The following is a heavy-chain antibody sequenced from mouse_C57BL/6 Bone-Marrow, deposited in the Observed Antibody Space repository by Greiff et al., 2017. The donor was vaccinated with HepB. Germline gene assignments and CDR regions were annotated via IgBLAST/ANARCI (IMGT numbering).Heavy chain of an antibody. CDR2: IYPGSGNT. J-gene: IGHJ2*01. D-gene: IGHD1-1*01. V-gene: IGHV1-76*01. CDR3: ARGVTTVVAPRWYYFDY. Sequence: QVQLQQSGAELVRPGASVKLSCKASGYTFTDYYINWVKQRPGQGLEWIARIYPGSGNTYYNEKFKGKATLTAEKSSSTAYMQLSSLTSEDSAVYFCARGVTTVVAPRWYYFDYWGQGTTLTVSS. CDR1: GYTFTDYY.